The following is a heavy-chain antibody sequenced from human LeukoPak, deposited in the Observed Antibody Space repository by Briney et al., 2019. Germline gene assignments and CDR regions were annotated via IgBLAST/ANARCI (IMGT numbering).Heavy chain of an antibody. CDR3: ARQKCTSTSCLTKNAFDI. Sequence: SETLSLTCTVSGGSIGSFHWSWIRQPPGKGLEWIGYIYTSGSTNYNPSLKSRVTISVDTSKNQFSLDLSSVTAADTAVYYCARQKCTSTSCLTKNAFDIWGQGTMVTVSS. D-gene: IGHD2-2*01. V-gene: IGHV4-59*08. J-gene: IGHJ3*02. CDR1: GGSIGSFH. CDR2: IYTSGST.